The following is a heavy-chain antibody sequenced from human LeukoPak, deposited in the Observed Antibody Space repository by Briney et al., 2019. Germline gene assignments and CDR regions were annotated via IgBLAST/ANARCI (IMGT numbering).Heavy chain of an antibody. D-gene: IGHD1-26*01. CDR3: VRDYRGGWNDY. Sequence: GGSLRLSCAASGFTFSSYWMSWVRQAPGKGLEWVANIKQDGSEKYYVDSVKGRFTISRDNAKNSLFLQMNNLRVDDTAVYYCVRDYRGGWNDYWGQGTLVTVSS. V-gene: IGHV3-7*01. J-gene: IGHJ4*02. CDR2: IKQDGSEK. CDR1: GFTFSSYW.